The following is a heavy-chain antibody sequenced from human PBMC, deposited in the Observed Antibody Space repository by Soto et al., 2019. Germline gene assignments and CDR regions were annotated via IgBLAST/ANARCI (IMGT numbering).Heavy chain of an antibody. Sequence: GASVKVSCKASGYTFTSYGISWVRQAPGQGLEWMGWISAYNGNTNYAQKLQGRVTMTTDTSTSTAYMELRSLRSDDTAVYYCARDGQQLVPRTLRAFDYWGQGTLVTVSS. CDR3: ARDGQQLVPRTLRAFDY. V-gene: IGHV1-18*01. CDR2: ISAYNGNT. J-gene: IGHJ4*02. D-gene: IGHD6-13*01. CDR1: GYTFTSYG.